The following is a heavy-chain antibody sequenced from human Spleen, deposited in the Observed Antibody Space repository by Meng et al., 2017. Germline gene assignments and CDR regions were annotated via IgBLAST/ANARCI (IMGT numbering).Heavy chain of an antibody. CDR2: ISYDGSNK. J-gene: IGHJ1*01. D-gene: IGHD3-22*01. CDR1: GFTFSSYA. CDR3: AKASGYYTDNSGYNRYFHD. V-gene: IGHV3-30*04. Sequence: GESLKISCAASGFTFSSYAMHWVRQAPGKGLEWVAVISYDGSNKYYADSVKGRFTISRDNSKNTLYLQMNNLRVEDTAVYYCAKASGYYTDNSGYNRYFHDWGQGTLVTVSS.